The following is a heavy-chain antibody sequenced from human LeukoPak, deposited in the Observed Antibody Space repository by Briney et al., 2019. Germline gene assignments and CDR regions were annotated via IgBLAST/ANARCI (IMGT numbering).Heavy chain of an antibody. V-gene: IGHV3-23*01. CDR1: GFTFSSYA. CDR3: AKVSAWAMVGATYFDY. D-gene: IGHD1-26*01. J-gene: IGHJ4*02. Sequence: GGSLRLSCAASGFTFSSYAMSWVRQAPGKGLEWISSISGNSGSTYYADSVKGRFTISRDNSKNTVYLQMNSLRAEDTAVYYCAKVSAWAMVGATYFDYWGQGTLVAVSS. CDR2: ISGNSGST.